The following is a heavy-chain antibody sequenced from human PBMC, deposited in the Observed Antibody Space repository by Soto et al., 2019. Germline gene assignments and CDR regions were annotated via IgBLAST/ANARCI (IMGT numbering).Heavy chain of an antibody. D-gene: IGHD3-10*01. J-gene: IGHJ4*02. V-gene: IGHV3-30-3*01. Sequence: AGGSLRLSCAASGFTFSSYAMHWVRQAPGKGLEWVAVISYDGSNKYYADSVKGRFTISRDNSKNTLYLQMNSLRAEDTAVYYCARDELWFGELSPSDFDYWGQGTLVTVSS. CDR2: ISYDGSNK. CDR3: ARDELWFGELSPSDFDY. CDR1: GFTFSSYA.